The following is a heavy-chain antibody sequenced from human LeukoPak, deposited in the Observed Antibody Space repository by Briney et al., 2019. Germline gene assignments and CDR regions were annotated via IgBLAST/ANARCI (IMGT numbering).Heavy chain of an antibody. D-gene: IGHD6-13*01. CDR3: ARGTSAGGPISPFDF. V-gene: IGHV3-74*01. CDR1: GFTFSKNW. Sequence: GGSLRLSCAASGFTFSKNWMHWVRQALGKGLVWVSRIQGDGSNTNYADSVKGRFSISRDNAKNTVYLQMNSLRAEDTGIYYCARGTSAGGPISPFDFWGQGTVVTVSS. CDR2: IQGDGSNT. J-gene: IGHJ4*02.